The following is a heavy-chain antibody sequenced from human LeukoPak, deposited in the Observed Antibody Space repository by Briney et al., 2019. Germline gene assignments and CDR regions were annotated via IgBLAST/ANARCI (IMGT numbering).Heavy chain of an antibody. CDR2: IYYSGST. D-gene: IGHD2-2*01. CDR3: ARANAIGFDY. V-gene: IGHV4-59*01. CDR1: GGSISSYY. Sequence: SETLSLTCTVSGGSISSYYWSWIRQPPGKGLEWIGYIYYSGSTNYNPSLKSRVTISVDTSKNQFSLKLSSVTAADTAVCYCARANAIGFDYWGQGTLVTVSS. J-gene: IGHJ4*02.